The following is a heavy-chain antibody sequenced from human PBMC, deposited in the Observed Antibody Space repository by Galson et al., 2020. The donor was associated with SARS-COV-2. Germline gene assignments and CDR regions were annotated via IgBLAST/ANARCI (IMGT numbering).Heavy chain of an antibody. CDR2: ISYDGKKE. V-gene: IGHV3-30*18. D-gene: IGHD6-19*01. CDR3: AKLGYDSSGAVKTLDY. Sequence: LSLTCVASGFTFGSYAMHWVRQAPGKGLEWVAQISYDGKKENYADFVKGRLSISRDNSKNTLYLQINSLRPDDTAVCYCAKLGYDSSGAVKTLDYWGQGTLVTVSS. CDR1: GFTFGSYA. J-gene: IGHJ4*02.